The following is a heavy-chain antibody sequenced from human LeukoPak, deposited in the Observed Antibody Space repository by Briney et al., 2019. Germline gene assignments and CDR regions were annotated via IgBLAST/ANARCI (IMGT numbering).Heavy chain of an antibody. CDR3: ARDVVNWNRLEHGAFDI. CDR1: GFTFSSYG. J-gene: IGHJ3*02. CDR2: ISSSSSTI. D-gene: IGHD1-20*01. V-gene: IGHV3-48*01. Sequence: GRSLRLSCAASGFTFSSYGIHWVRQAPGKGLEWVSYISSSSSTIYYADSVKGRFTISRDNAKNSLYLQMNSLRAEDTAVYYCARDVVNWNRLEHGAFDIWGQGTMVTVSS.